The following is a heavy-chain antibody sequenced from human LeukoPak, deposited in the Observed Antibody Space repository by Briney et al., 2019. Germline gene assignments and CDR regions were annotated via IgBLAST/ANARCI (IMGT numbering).Heavy chain of an antibody. Sequence: SETLSLTCTVSGGSVSTYYWSWIRQPPGKGLEWIGYIYYSGSTYYNPSLKSRVTISLDTSKNQFSVKLSSVTAADTAVYYCARGRSHFDFWGQGTLVTVSS. CDR1: GGSVSTYY. CDR2: IYYSGST. J-gene: IGHJ4*02. CDR3: ARGRSHFDF. D-gene: IGHD2-15*01. V-gene: IGHV4-59*02.